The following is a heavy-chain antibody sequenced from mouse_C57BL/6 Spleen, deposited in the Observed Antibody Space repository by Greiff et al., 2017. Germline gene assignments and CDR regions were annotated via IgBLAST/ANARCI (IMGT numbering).Heavy chain of an antibody. V-gene: IGHV1-55*01. CDR3: ASSGFITTVVGDD. CDR1: GYTFTSYW. D-gene: IGHD1-1*01. J-gene: IGHJ4*01. CDR2: IYPGSGST. Sequence: QVQLQQPGAELVKPGASVKMSCKASGYTFTSYWITWVKQRPGQGLEWIGDIYPGSGSTNYNEKFKSKATLTVDTSSSTVYMQLSSLTSEDSAVYDGASSGFITTVVGDDWGQGTSVTVSS.